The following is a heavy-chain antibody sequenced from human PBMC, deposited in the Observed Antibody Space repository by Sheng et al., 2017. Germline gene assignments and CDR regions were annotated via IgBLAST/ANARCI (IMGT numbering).Heavy chain of an antibody. CDR3: ARDRGYCSGGSCYRTFDY. V-gene: IGHV1-69*13. CDR2: IIPIFGTA. CDR1: GGTFSSYA. J-gene: IGHJ4*02. D-gene: IGHD2-15*01. Sequence: QVQLVQSGAEVKKPGSSVKVSCKASGGTFSSYAISWVRQAPGQGLEWMGGIIPIFGTANYAQKFQGRVTITADESTSTAYMELSSLRSEDTAVYYCARDRGYCSGGSCYRTFDYWGQGTLVTVSS.